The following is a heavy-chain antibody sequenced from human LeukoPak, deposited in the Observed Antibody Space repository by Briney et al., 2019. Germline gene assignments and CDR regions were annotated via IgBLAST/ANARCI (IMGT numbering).Heavy chain of an antibody. CDR2: ISYDGSNK. J-gene: IGHJ4*02. Sequence: AGSLRLSCAASGFTFSSYAMHWVRQAPGKGLEWVAVISYDGSNKYYADSVKGRFTISRDNSKNTLYLQMNSLRAEDTAVYYCARDLGPQNYFDYWGQGTLVTVSS. D-gene: IGHD7-27*01. CDR1: GFTFSSYA. CDR3: ARDLGPQNYFDY. V-gene: IGHV3-30*04.